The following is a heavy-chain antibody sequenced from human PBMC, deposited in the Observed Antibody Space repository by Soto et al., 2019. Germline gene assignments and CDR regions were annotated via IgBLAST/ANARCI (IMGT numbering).Heavy chain of an antibody. J-gene: IGHJ6*03. D-gene: IGHD6-19*01. V-gene: IGHV4-59*01. CDR1: GGSISSYY. CDR2: IYYSGST. Sequence: SETLSLTCTVSGGSISSYYWSWIRQPPGKGLEWIGYIYYSGSTNYNPSLKSRVTISVDTSKNQFSLKLSSVTAADTAVYYCARGQQWLDNYYYYMDVWGKGTTVTVSS. CDR3: ARGQQWLDNYYYYMDV.